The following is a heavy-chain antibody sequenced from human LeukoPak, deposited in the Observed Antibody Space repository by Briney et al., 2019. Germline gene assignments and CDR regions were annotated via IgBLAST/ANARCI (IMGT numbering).Heavy chain of an antibody. V-gene: IGHV3-30*04. D-gene: IGHD3-22*01. J-gene: IGHJ3*02. CDR2: ISYDGSNK. CDR1: GFTFSNYA. CDR3: ARDILGYYDSSGYPDI. Sequence: GGSLRLSCAASGFTFSNYALHWVRQAPGKGLEWVAVISYDGSNKYYADSVKGRFTISRDNSKNTLYLQVNSLRAEDTAVYYCARDILGYYDSSGYPDIWGQGTMVTVSS.